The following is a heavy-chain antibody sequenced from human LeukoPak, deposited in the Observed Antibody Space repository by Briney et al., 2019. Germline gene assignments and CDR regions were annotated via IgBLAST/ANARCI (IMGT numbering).Heavy chain of an antibody. CDR3: AAGPSAVAGNWIDP. V-gene: IGHV1-2*02. CDR2: INPNSGGT. D-gene: IGHD6-19*01. Sequence: GASVKVSCKASGYTFTGYYMHWVRQAPGQGLEWMGWINPNSGGTKYVETFQGRVTMTRDTSTSTAYMEVTGLTSDDTAVYYCAAGPSAVAGNWIDPWGQGTPVTVSS. J-gene: IGHJ5*02. CDR1: GYTFTGYY.